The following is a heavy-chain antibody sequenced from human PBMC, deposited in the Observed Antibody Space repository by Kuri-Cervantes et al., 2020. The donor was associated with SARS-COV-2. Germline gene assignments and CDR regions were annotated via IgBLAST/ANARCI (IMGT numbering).Heavy chain of an antibody. V-gene: IGHV4-34*01. CDR2: INHSGST. D-gene: IGHD1-26*01. CDR1: GFTFSSYA. Sequence: GSLRLSCAASGFTFSSYAMSWIRQPPGKGLEWIGEINHSGSTNYNPSLKSRVTISVDTSKNQFSLKLSSVTAADTAVYYCARSGSYSYYFDYWGQGTLVTVSS. CDR3: ARSGSYSYYFDY. J-gene: IGHJ4*02.